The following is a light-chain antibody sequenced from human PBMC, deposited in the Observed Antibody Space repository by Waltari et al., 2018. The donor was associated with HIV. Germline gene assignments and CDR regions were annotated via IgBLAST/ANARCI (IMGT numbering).Light chain of an antibody. J-gene: IGKJ2*01. Sequence: EIVMTQSPATLSVPPGERATLSCRASQRLSSNLAWYQQKPGQAPRLLIYDASTRATGIPARFSGSGSGTEFTLTISSLQSEDFALYYCQQYDNGYTFGQGTKLEIK. CDR1: QRLSSN. CDR3: QQYDNGYT. V-gene: IGKV3-15*01. CDR2: DAS.